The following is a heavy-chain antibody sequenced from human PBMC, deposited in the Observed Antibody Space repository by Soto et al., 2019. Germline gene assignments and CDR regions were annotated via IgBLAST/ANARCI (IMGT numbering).Heavy chain of an antibody. CDR2: MYNTGST. J-gene: IGHJ6*02. CDR3: ARDLWGYCGTDCYPLDV. CDR1: GYSITGYY. Sequence: PSDTLSLTCTVFGYSITGYYWSWIRKPPGQVLEWIGYMYNTGSTVYNPSFKSRVTISVDTSKNQFSLKLNSVTAADTAVYYCARDLWGYCGTDCYPLDVWGQGTTVT. V-gene: IGHV4-59*01. D-gene: IGHD2-21*02.